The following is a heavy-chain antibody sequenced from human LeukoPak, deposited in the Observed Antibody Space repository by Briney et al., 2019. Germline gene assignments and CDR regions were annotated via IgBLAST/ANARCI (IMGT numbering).Heavy chain of an antibody. CDR2: LNHSVST. V-gene: IGHV4-34*01. J-gene: IGHJ4*02. D-gene: IGHD6-13*01. CDR1: GGSISSYY. Sequence: SETLSLTCTVSGGSISSYYRSWIRQPPGKGLEWIGELNHSVSTNYNPSLKSLVTISVDTSNKQFSQMMSSVTAADTAVYYCASEYSSSCYYWGQGTLVTVSS. CDR3: ASEYSSSCYY.